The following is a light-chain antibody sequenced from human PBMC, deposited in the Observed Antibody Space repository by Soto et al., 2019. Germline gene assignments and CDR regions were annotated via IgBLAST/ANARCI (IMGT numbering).Light chain of an antibody. Sequence: HSVLTQPPSSSGSPGRSVTIPCTGTISDVGGYDHVSWYQQHPGKAPKLMIYEVTKRPAGVPDRFSGSKSGNTASLTVSGLQAEDEADYYCSSDAGNYNYVFGTGTKVTVL. CDR1: ISDVGGYDH. V-gene: IGLV2-8*01. J-gene: IGLJ1*01. CDR2: EVT. CDR3: SSDAGNYNYV.